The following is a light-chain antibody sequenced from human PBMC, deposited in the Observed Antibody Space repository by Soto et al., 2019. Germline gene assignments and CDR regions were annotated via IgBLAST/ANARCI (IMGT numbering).Light chain of an antibody. CDR1: QSISSW. J-gene: IGKJ2*01. Sequence: DIQMTQSPSTLSASVGDRVTITCRASQSISSWLAWYQQKPGKAPKLLIYDASSLESGVPSRFSGSGSGTEFTLTISSLQPDDFATYYCQQYNSYSVYTFGQGTKL. V-gene: IGKV1-5*01. CDR3: QQYNSYSVYT. CDR2: DAS.